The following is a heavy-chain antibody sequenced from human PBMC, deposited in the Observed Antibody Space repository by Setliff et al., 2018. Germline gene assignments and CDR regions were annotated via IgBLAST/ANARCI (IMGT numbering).Heavy chain of an antibody. J-gene: IGHJ4*02. CDR2: IQHDGSRE. Sequence: PGGSLRLSCAASGFRFSTSDMHWVRQAPGKGLEWVSFIQHDGSREFYGDSVKGRFTISRDNSKNTLYLQMNRLRAEDTAIYYCARCSSWHGHYPHFNYWGQGTLVTVSS. V-gene: IGHV3-33*05. CDR3: ARCSSWHGHYPHFNY. D-gene: IGHD6-13*01. CDR1: GFRFSTSD.